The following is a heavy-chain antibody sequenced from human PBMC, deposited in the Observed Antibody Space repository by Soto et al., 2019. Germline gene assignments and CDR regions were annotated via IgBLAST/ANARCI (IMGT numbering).Heavy chain of an antibody. V-gene: IGHV3-23*01. J-gene: IGHJ2*01. Sequence: EVQLLESGGGLVQPGGSLRLSCAASGFTFSSYAMNWVRQAPGKGLEWVSVISGSGGSTYYADAVKGRFTIFRDNSKNTRYMQMNSVRAKDTAVNYCVKRTVGCYFDLWSRGTLVTLSS. D-gene: IGHD4-17*01. CDR3: VKRTVGCYFDL. CDR2: ISGSGGST. CDR1: GFTFSSYA.